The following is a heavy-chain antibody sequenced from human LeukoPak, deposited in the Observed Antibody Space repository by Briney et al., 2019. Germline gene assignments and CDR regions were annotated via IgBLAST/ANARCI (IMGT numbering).Heavy chain of an antibody. D-gene: IGHD2-15*01. CDR3: ASRDCSGGWCHFAGADPFDY. J-gene: IGHJ4*02. Sequence: GGSLRLSCAASGFTFSSYAMHWVRQAPGKGLEWVAVISYDGSNKYYADSVKGRFTISRDNTKNSLYLQMNGLRAEDTAVYYCASRDCSGGWCHFAGADPFDYWGQGTLVTVSS. V-gene: IGHV3-30-3*01. CDR1: GFTFSSYA. CDR2: ISYDGSNK.